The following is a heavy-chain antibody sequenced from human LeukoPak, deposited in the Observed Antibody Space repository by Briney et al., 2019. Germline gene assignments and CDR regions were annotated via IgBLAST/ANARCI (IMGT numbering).Heavy chain of an antibody. CDR3: ARHSRDGKQLAYFDY. Sequence: GSLRLSCAASGFTFSSYSMNWVRQAPGEGPGWVGSIYYSGSTYYNPSLKSRVTISVDTSKNQFSLKLSSVTAADTAVYYCARHSRDGKQLAYFDYWGQGTLVTVSS. V-gene: IGHV4-59*05. D-gene: IGHD5-24*01. CDR1: GFTFSSYSMN. CDR2: IYYSGST. J-gene: IGHJ4*02.